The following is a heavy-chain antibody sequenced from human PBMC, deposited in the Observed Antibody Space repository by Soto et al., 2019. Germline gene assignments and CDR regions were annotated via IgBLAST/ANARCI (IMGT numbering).Heavy chain of an antibody. CDR3: EKATAVSFDL. V-gene: IGHV3-74*03. CDR2: INGDGSST. Sequence: PGGSLRLSCAASGFTFSSYWIHWVRQAPGKGLVWVARINGDGSSTAYADSVKGRFTISRDNARNMLYLQVNSLGVEDTAVYFCEKATAVSFDLWGQGNLLTVSS. J-gene: IGHJ4*02. D-gene: IGHD2-2*01. CDR1: GFTFSSYW.